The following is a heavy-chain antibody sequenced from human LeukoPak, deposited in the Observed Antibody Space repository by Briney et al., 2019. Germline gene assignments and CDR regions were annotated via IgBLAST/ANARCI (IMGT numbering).Heavy chain of an antibody. D-gene: IGHD2-2*01. Sequence: DSVKGRFTISRDNSKNSLYLQMNSLRTEDTALYYCAKDSGGYCSSTSCPPVGRIDYWGQGTLVTVSS. CDR3: AKDSGGYCSSTSCPPVGRIDY. V-gene: IGHV3-43*01. J-gene: IGHJ4*02.